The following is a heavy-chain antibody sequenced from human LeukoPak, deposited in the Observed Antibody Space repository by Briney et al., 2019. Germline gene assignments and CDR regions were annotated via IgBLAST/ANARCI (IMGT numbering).Heavy chain of an antibody. V-gene: IGHV1-3*04. Sequence: ASVKVSCKASGYTFTGFTIHWVRQAPGQRLEWMGWINTGNGNTKYSQKFQGRVTITRDTTASTAYMELSSLRSEDTVIYYCARVNGYSFDYWGQGALVTVSS. CDR2: INTGNGNT. D-gene: IGHD2-8*01. CDR3: ARVNGYSFDY. J-gene: IGHJ4*02. CDR1: GYTFTGFT.